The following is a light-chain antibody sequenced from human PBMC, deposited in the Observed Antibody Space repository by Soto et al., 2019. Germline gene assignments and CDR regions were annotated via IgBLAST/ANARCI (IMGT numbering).Light chain of an antibody. CDR3: QVWDSSSDHWV. CDR1: NIGSKS. CDR2: YDS. J-gene: IGLJ3*02. V-gene: IGLV3-21*04. Sequence: SYERTQPPSVSVAPGKAARITCEGNNIGSKSVHWYQQKPGQAPVLVIYYDSDRPSGIPERFSGSNSGNTATLTISRVEAGDEADYYCQVWDSSSDHWVFGGGTQLTVL.